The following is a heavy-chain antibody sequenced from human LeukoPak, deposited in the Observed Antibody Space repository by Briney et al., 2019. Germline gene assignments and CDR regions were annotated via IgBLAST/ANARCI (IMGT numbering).Heavy chain of an antibody. D-gene: IGHD1-1*01. Sequence: ASGTVSCRASVYTFTSYDINWVRQATGQGVEWRGWMNPNSGNTGYAQNFQGRVTMTRNTSISAAYMELSSLTSEDTAVYYCARASQGNLGSQLDYWGQGTLVTVSS. CDR2: MNPNSGNT. J-gene: IGHJ4*02. CDR3: ARASQGNLGSQLDY. V-gene: IGHV1-8*01. CDR1: VYTFTSYD.